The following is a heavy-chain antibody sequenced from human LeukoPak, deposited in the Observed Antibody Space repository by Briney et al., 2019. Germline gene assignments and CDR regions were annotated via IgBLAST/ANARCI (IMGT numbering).Heavy chain of an antibody. J-gene: IGHJ4*02. V-gene: IGHV1-2*02. CDR3: AREGYCSGGSCYGGFDY. CDR1: GYTFTGYY. D-gene: IGHD2-15*01. CDR2: INPNSGGT. Sequence: ASVKVPCKASGYTFTGYYMHWVRQAPGQGLEWMGWINPNSGGTNYAQKFQGRVTMTRDTSISTAYMELSRLRSDDTAVYYCAREGYCSGGSCYGGFDYWGQGTLVTVSS.